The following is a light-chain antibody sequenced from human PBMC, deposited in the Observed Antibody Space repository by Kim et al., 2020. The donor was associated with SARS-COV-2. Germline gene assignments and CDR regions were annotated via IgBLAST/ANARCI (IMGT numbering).Light chain of an antibody. CDR1: QSVSSN. CDR3: QQYNDWPPIT. J-gene: IGKJ5*01. CDR2: GAS. Sequence: SPGESVALSCGASQSVSSNLAWYQQKPGQAPRLLIYGASTRATGIPARFSGSGSGTEFTLTISSLQSEDFAVYYCQQYNDWPPITFGQGTRLEIK. V-gene: IGKV3-15*01.